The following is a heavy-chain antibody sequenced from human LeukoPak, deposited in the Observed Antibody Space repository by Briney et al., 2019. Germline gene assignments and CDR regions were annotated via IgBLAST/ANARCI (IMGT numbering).Heavy chain of an antibody. J-gene: IGHJ4*02. D-gene: IGHD4-23*01. Sequence: PGGSLRLSCAASGFTFSSYAMHWVRQAPGKGLEWVAVISYDGNNKYYADSVKGRFTISRDNSKNTLYLQMNSLRAEDTAVYYCARGRPHGNDYWGQGTLVTVSS. CDR3: ARGRPHGNDY. CDR2: ISYDGNNK. V-gene: IGHV3-30-3*01. CDR1: GFTFSSYA.